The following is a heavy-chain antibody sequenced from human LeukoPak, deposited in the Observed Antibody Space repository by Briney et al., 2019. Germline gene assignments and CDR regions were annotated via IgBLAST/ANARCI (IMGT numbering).Heavy chain of an antibody. D-gene: IGHD4-17*01. CDR1: GFTFSNYA. J-gene: IGHJ3*02. CDR2: ISYNGSTN. CDR3: AKDWLYYGHYGYDFDI. Sequence: GRSLRLSCAASGFTFSNYAMHWVRQAPGKGLEWVAIISYNGSTNYYPDSMKGGSTTSRANSKNTRYLQITGLKTEDTAVYYCAKDWLYYGHYGYDFDIWGQGTMVTVSS. V-gene: IGHV3-30*18.